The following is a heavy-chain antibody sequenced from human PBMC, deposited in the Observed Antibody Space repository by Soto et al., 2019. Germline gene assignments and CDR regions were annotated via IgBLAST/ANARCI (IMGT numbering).Heavy chain of an antibody. CDR3: ASYDSSGYYYEKYFYY. CDR2: IYYSGST. V-gene: IGHV4-39*01. D-gene: IGHD3-22*01. Sequence: SETLSLTCTVSGGSISSSSYYWGWIRQPPGKGLEWIGSIYYSGSTYYNPSLKSRVTISVDTSKNQFSLKLSSVTDADTAVYYCASYDSSGYYYEKYFYYWGQGTLVTGS. J-gene: IGHJ4*02. CDR1: GGSISSSSYY.